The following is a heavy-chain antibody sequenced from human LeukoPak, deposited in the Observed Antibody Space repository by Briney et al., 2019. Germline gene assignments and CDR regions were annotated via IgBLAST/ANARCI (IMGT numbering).Heavy chain of an antibody. Sequence: PGGSLRLSCAASGFTFSSYSMNWVRQAPGKGLEWVSSISSSSSYIYYADSVKGRFTISRDNAKNSLYLQMNSLRAEDMALYYCAKDITRWEQWLFDPWGQGTLVTVSS. CDR3: AKDITRWEQWLFDP. J-gene: IGHJ5*02. CDR1: GFTFSSYS. D-gene: IGHD6-19*01. V-gene: IGHV3-21*04. CDR2: ISSSSSYI.